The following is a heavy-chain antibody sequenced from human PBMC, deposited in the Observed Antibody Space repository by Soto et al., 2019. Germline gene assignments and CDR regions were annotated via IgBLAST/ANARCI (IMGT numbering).Heavy chain of an antibody. CDR3: ARHNRVTIFGVVLNWFDP. CDR1: GGSISSSSYY. J-gene: IGHJ5*02. D-gene: IGHD3-3*01. CDR2: IYYSGST. V-gene: IGHV4-39*01. Sequence: SETLSLTCTVSGGSISSSSYYWGWIRQPPGKGLEWIGSIYYSGSTYYNPSLKSRVTISVDTSKNQFSLKLSSVTAADTAVYYCARHNRVTIFGVVLNWFDPWGQGTLVTVSS.